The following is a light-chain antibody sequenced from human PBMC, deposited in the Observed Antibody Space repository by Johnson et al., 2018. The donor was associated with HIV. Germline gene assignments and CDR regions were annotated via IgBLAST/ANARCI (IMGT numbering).Light chain of an antibody. V-gene: IGLV1-51*01. CDR1: SSNIGNNY. J-gene: IGLJ1*01. Sequence: QSALTQPPSVSAAPGQKVTISCSGSSSNIGNNYVSWYQQVPGAAPTLLIYDNNKRTSGIPDRFSGSKSGTSATLGITGLQTGDEADYYCGTWDSSLRVGFFGAGTKVTVL. CDR3: GTWDSSLRVGF. CDR2: DNN.